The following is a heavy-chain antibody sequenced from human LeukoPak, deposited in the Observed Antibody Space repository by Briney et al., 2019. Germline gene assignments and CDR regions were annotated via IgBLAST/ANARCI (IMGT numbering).Heavy chain of an antibody. CDR2: IRSKANSYAT. J-gene: IGHJ4*02. Sequence: PGGSLRLSCAASGFTFSGSAMHWVRQASGKGLEWVGRIRSKANSYATAYAASVKGRFTISRDDSKNTAYLQMNSLKTEDTAVYYCTSTYYYDSSGYSIDYRGQGTLVTVSS. V-gene: IGHV3-73*01. D-gene: IGHD3-22*01. CDR1: GFTFSGSA. CDR3: TSTYYYDSSGYSIDY.